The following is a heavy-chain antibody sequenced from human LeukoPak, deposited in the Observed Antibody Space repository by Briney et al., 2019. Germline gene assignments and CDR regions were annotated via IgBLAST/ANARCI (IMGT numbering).Heavy chain of an antibody. Sequence: SETLSLTCTVSGGSISSGSYYWSWIRQPPGKGLEWIGYIYYSGSTNYNPSLKSRVTISVDTSKNQSSLKLSSVTAADTAVYYCARARGDGPWFDPWGQGTLVTVSS. V-gene: IGHV4-61*01. D-gene: IGHD2-21*02. CDR1: GGSISSGSYY. CDR2: IYYSGST. J-gene: IGHJ5*02. CDR3: ARARGDGPWFDP.